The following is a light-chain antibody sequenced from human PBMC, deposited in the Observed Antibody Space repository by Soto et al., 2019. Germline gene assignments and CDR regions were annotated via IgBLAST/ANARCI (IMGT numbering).Light chain of an antibody. CDR3: AAWDDSLSVVV. Sequence: QSVLTQPPSASGTPGQRVTISCSGSSYNIGSNYVYWYQQLPGTASKLLIYRNNQRPSGVPDRFSGSKSGTSASLAISGLRSEDEADYYCAAWDDSLSVVVFGGGTKLTVL. J-gene: IGLJ2*01. CDR1: SYNIGSNY. CDR2: RNN. V-gene: IGLV1-47*01.